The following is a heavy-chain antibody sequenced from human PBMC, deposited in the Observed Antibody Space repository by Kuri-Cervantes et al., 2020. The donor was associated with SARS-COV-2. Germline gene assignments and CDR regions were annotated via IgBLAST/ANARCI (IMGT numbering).Heavy chain of an antibody. D-gene: IGHD3-10*01. CDR1: GYTLKTYG. J-gene: IGHJ6*02. Sequence: ASVKVSCKASGYTLKTYGLSWVRQAPGQGLEWMGWISAYNDNTNYAQNLQGRVTMTTDTSTSTAYMELRSLTSDDTAVYYCARGMVRGVIQYYYYGMDVWGQGTTVTVSS. CDR2: ISAYNDNT. V-gene: IGHV1-18*01. CDR3: ARGMVRGVIQYYYYGMDV.